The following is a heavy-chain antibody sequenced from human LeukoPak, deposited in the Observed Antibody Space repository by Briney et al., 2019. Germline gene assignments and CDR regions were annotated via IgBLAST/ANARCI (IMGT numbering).Heavy chain of an antibody. V-gene: IGHV1-69*04. J-gene: IGHJ5*02. CDR3: ARDTLGYCSGGSCYGWFDP. D-gene: IGHD2-15*01. CDR1: GGTFSSYT. Sequence: SVKVSCKASGGTFSSYTISWVRQAPGQGLEWMGRIIPILGIANYAQKFQGRVTITADKSTSTAYMELSSLRSEDTAVYYCARDTLGYCSGGSCYGWFDPWGQGTLVTVSS. CDR2: IIPILGIA.